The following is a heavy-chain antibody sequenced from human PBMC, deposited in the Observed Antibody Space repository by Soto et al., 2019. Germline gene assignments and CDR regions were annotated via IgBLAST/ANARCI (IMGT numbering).Heavy chain of an antibody. J-gene: IGHJ4*02. V-gene: IGHV4-39*01. D-gene: IGHD2-2*01. Sequence: PSETLSLTCTLSGGSISSISYYWGWIRQPPGKGLEWIGSIKYSGHTYYNPSLKSRVTISVDTSKNQFSLRLSSVTAAETAVYYCARFDFAVVPSTSFDSWGQGALVTISS. CDR3: ARFDFAVVPSTSFDS. CDR2: IKYSGHT. CDR1: GGSISSISYY.